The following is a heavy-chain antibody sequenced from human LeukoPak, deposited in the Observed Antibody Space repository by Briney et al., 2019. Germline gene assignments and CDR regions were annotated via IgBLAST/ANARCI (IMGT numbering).Heavy chain of an antibody. D-gene: IGHD2-2*01. J-gene: IGHJ4*02. V-gene: IGHV4-34*01. Sequence: SETLSLTCSVYGGSLSGYYWSWIRHPPGKGLEWIGEINHSGSTNYNPSLKSRVTISVDTSKNQFSLKLSSVTAADTAVYYCARRCVGSTSCYWNYWGQGTLVTVSS. CDR1: GGSLSGYY. CDR3: ARRCVGSTSCYWNY. CDR2: INHSGST.